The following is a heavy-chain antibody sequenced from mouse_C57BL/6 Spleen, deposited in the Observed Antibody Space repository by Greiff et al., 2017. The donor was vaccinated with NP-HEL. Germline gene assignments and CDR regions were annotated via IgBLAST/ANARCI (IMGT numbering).Heavy chain of an antibody. CDR3: ASYSIYYAMDY. D-gene: IGHD2-5*01. V-gene: IGHV5-17*01. Sequence: DVQLVESGGGLVKPGGSLKLSCAASGFTFSDYGMHWVRQAPEKGLEWVAYISSGSSTNYYADTVKGRYTISRDNAKNTLFLQMTSLRSEDTAMYYYASYSIYYAMDYWGQGTSVTVSS. CDR1: GFTFSDYG. J-gene: IGHJ4*01. CDR2: ISSGSSTN.